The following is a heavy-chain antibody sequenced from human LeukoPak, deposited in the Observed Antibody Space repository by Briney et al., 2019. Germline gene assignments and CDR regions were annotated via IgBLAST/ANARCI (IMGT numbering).Heavy chain of an antibody. V-gene: IGHV1-69*06. CDR3: ARGEVPPHYFDY. CDR1: GYTFTGYY. J-gene: IGHJ4*02. CDR2: IIPMFGTT. Sequence: ASVKVSCKASGYTFTGYYMHWVRQAPGQGLEWMGVIIPMFGTTTYAQRFQGRVTITADKSTSTAYMELSSLRSEDTAVYYCARGEVPPHYFDYWGQGTLVTVSS.